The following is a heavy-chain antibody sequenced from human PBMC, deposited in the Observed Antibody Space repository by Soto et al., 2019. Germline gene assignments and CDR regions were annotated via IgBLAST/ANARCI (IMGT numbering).Heavy chain of an antibody. CDR2: ISYDGSNK. J-gene: IGHJ6*02. Sequence: QVQLVESGGGVVQPGRSLRLSCAASGFTFSSYAMHWVRQAPGKGLEWVAVISYDGSNKYYADSVKGRFTISRDNSKNTLYLQMNSLRAEDTAVYYCARERATFESLSPHPGMDVWGQGTTVTVSS. D-gene: IGHD3-16*01. V-gene: IGHV3-30-3*01. CDR3: ARERATFESLSPHPGMDV. CDR1: GFTFSSYA.